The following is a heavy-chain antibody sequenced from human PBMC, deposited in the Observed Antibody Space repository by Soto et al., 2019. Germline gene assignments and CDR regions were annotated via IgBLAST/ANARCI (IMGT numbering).Heavy chain of an antibody. Sequence: ASVKVSCKVSGYTLTELSMHWVRQAPGKGLEWMGGFDPEDGETIYAQKFQGRVTMTEDTSTDTAYMELSSLRSEDTAVYYCATDALIGARPYYYYGMNVWGQGTTGTVSS. CDR2: FDPEDGET. J-gene: IGHJ6*02. D-gene: IGHD6-6*01. CDR1: GYTLTELS. CDR3: ATDALIGARPYYYYGMNV. V-gene: IGHV1-24*01.